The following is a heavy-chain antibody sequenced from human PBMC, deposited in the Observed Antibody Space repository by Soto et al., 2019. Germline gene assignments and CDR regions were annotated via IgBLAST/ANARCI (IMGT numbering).Heavy chain of an antibody. Sequence: GLPLRLSCGAAGVTCSGFARHWVLQAPGKGLEWVAVISYDGSNKYYADSVKGRFTISRDNSKNTLYLQMNSLRAEDTAVYYCARSPSYCGGDCYIDYWGQGTLVTVSS. J-gene: IGHJ4*02. CDR1: GVTCSGFA. V-gene: IGHV3-30-3*01. CDR2: ISYDGSNK. CDR3: ARSPSYCGGDCYIDY. D-gene: IGHD2-21*02.